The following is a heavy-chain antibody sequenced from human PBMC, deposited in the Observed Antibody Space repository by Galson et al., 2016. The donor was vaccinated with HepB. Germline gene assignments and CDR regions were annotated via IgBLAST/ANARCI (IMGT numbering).Heavy chain of an antibody. CDR1: GFTFSSYS. Sequence: SPRLSCAASGFTFSSYSMNWVRQAPGKGLEWVSYISSSSSYIYYADSVKGRFTISRDDAKNSLYLQMNSLRAEDTAVYYCASQSLWSGPANYYYGMDVWGQGTTVTVSS. CDR3: ASQSLWSGPANYYYGMDV. V-gene: IGHV3-21*01. J-gene: IGHJ6*02. CDR2: ISSSSSYI. D-gene: IGHD3-3*01.